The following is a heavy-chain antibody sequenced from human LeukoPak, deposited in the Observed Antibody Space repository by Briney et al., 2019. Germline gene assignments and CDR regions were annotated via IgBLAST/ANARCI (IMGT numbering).Heavy chain of an antibody. CDR3: ARAELGFCSSTSCYSGENYYFDY. V-gene: IGHV1-2*02. Sequence: ASVKVSCKASGYTFTVYYMHWVRQAPGQGLEWMGWINPNSGGTNYAQKFQGRVTMTRDTSISTAYMELSRLRSDDTAVYYCARAELGFCSSTSCYSGENYYFDYWGQGTLVTVSS. CDR1: GYTFTVYY. D-gene: IGHD2-2*01. J-gene: IGHJ4*02. CDR2: INPNSGGT.